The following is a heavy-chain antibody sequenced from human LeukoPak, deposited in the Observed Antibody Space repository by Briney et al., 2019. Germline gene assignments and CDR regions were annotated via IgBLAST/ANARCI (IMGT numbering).Heavy chain of an antibody. CDR3: AAFGIAAAGTLGRLDY. CDR2: INHSGST. D-gene: IGHD6-13*01. V-gene: IGHV4-34*01. CDR1: GGSLSVYY. J-gene: IGHJ4*02. Sequence: SETLSLTRAVYGGSLSVYYWRWMPDPPGKGLECGGEINHSGSTNYNPSLKSRVTISVDTSKNQLSLKLSYVTAAETAVYYCAAFGIAAAGTLGRLDYWGQGTLVTVSS.